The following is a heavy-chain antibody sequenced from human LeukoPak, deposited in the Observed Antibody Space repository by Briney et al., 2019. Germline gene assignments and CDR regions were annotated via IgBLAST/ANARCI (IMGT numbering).Heavy chain of an antibody. CDR2: ISTDGSST. CDR3: ANHHRYCSGGSCYSYYYYYMDV. Sequence: GGSLRLSCAASGFTFSSYWMHWVRQAPGKGLVWVSRISTDGSSTTYADSVKGRFTISRDNAKDTLYLQMNSLRAEDTAVYYCANHHRYCSGGSCYSYYYYYMDVWGKGTTVTVSS. J-gene: IGHJ6*03. D-gene: IGHD2-15*01. V-gene: IGHV3-74*01. CDR1: GFTFSSYW.